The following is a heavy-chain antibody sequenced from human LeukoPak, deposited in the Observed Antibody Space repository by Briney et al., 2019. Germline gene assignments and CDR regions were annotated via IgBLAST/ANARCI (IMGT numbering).Heavy chain of an antibody. J-gene: IGHJ6*03. D-gene: IGHD5-12*01. V-gene: IGHV3-30*02. CDR2: IRYDGSNK. Sequence: PGGSLRLSCAASGFTFSSYGMHWVRQAPGKGLEWVAFIRYDGSNKYYADSVKGRFTISRDNSKNMLYLQMNSLRAEDTAVYYCANGGIVATIPVYYMDVWGKGTTVTVSS. CDR1: GFTFSSYG. CDR3: ANGGIVATIPVYYMDV.